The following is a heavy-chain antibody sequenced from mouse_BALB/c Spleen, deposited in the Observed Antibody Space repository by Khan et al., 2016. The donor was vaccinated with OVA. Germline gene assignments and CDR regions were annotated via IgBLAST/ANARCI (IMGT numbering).Heavy chain of an antibody. Sequence: QVQLKQSGAELAKPVASVKMSCKASGYTFTTYWMHWVKQRPGQGLEWIGYINPTSGYTDYNQKFKDKATLTADKSSSTAYMQLSSLTSDDSAVYYCARDRIDYWGQGTTLTVSS. CDR1: GYTFTTYW. CDR2: INPTSGYT. J-gene: IGHJ2*01. CDR3: ARDRIDY. V-gene: IGHV1-7*01.